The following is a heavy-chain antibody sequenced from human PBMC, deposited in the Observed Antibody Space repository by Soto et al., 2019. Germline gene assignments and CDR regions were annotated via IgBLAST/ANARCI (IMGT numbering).Heavy chain of an antibody. V-gene: IGHV3-48*02. CDR2: ISGTGDTI. CDR3: ARYCSGGSCDPSHYHYAMDV. D-gene: IGHD2-15*01. J-gene: IGHJ6*02. CDR1: GFTFISYG. Sequence: QPGGSLRLSCAASGFTFISYGMNWVRQAPGKGQEKISYISGTGDTIYYADTVKGRFTISRDNARNSLYLQVNSLREGDTAVYYCARYCSGGSCDPSHYHYAMDVWGQGTTVTVS.